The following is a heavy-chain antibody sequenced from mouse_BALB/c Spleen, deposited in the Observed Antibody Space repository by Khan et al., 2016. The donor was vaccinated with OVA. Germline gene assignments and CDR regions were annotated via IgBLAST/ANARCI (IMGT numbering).Heavy chain of an antibody. J-gene: IGHJ3*01. V-gene: IGHV9-3-1*01. D-gene: IGHD2-1*01. Sequence: QIQLVQSGPELKKPGETVKISCKASGYTFTNYGMNWVKQAPGKGLKWMGWINTYTGEPTYADDFKGRFAFSLETSASTAYLQINKLKNEDTATYFWARSNGNYSFAHWRQGTLVTVSA. CDR1: GYTFTNYG. CDR3: ARSNGNYSFAH. CDR2: INTYTGEP.